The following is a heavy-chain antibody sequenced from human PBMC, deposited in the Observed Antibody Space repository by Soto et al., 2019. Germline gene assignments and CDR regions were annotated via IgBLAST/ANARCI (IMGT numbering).Heavy chain of an antibody. CDR3: ARSGYSYGPNLD. V-gene: IGHV1-69*01. J-gene: IGHJ4*02. Sequence: QVQLVQSGAEVQKPGSSVKVSCRAARGSFSASVFSWVRQAPGQGLEWVGGFIPIFGTAHYAPQFQDRVTMTADESTITVDMALSSLKSEDTAMYYCARSGYSYGPNLDWCQGTLVTVSS. CDR2: FIPIFGTA. D-gene: IGHD5-18*01. CDR1: RGSFSASV.